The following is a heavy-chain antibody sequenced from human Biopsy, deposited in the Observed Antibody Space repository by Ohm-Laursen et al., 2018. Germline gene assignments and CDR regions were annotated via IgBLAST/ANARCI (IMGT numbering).Heavy chain of an antibody. V-gene: IGHV1-69*01. Sequence: SSVKVSCKASGGTFSSYAISWVRQAPGQGLEWMGGIIPIFGTANYAQKFQSRVTITADESTSTAYMELSSLRSEDTAVYYCVKATDGKRYGMDVWGQGTTVTVSS. CDR3: VKATDGKRYGMDV. CDR1: GGTFSSYA. D-gene: IGHD5-24*01. J-gene: IGHJ6*02. CDR2: IIPIFGTA.